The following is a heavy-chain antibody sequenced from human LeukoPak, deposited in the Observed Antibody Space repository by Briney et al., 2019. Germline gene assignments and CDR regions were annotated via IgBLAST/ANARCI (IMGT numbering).Heavy chain of an antibody. CDR3: AKTPRSTTVDY. CDR1: GFTVSSKY. D-gene: IGHD2-2*01. CDR2: IYTCGTT. Sequence: GGSLRLSCAASGFTVSSKYMSWVRQAPGKGLEWVSVIYTCGTTYYADSVKGRFTISRDNSKNTLYLQMNSLRAEDTAVYYCAKTPRSTTVDYWGQGTLVTVSS. J-gene: IGHJ4*02. V-gene: IGHV3-66*02.